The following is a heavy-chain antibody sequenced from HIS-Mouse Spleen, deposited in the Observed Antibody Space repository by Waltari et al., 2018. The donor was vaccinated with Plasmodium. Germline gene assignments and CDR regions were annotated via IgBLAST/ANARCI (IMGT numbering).Heavy chain of an antibody. J-gene: IGHJ3*02. CDR2: IYSGGSK. CDR1: GFTVRSNY. CDR3: ARGSAGDAFDI. Sequence: EVQLVESGGGLVQPGGSLRLSCAASGFTVRSNYMSWVRQAPGKGMGWVAGIYSGGSKYYAASVKGRFTISRDNSKNTLYLQMNSRRAEDTAVYYCARGSAGDAFDIWGQGTMVTVSS. V-gene: IGHV3-66*01. D-gene: IGHD3-10*01.